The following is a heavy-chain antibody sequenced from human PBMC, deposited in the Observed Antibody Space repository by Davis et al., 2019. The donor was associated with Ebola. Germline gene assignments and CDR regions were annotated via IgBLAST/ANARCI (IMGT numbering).Heavy chain of an antibody. J-gene: IGHJ4*02. CDR2: ISGSGGST. Sequence: PGGSLRLSCAASGFTFSSYGMHWVRQAPGKGLEWVSAISGSGGSTYYADSVKGRFTISRDNSKNTLYLQMNSLRAEDTAVYYCAKKGDGYPSGVVFDYWGQGTLVTVSS. V-gene: IGHV3-23*01. D-gene: IGHD5-24*01. CDR1: GFTFSSYG. CDR3: AKKGDGYPSGVVFDY.